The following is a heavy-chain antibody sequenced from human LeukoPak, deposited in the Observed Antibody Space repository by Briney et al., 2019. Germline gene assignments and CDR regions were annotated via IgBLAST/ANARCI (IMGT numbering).Heavy chain of an antibody. CDR2: IYYSGST. CDR1: GGSISSYY. Sequence: SETLSLTCTVSGGSISSYYWSRIRQPPGKGLEWIGYIYYSGSTNYNPSLKSRVTISVDTSKNQFSLKLSSVTAADTAVYYCARLVRGVTSFDYWGRGTLVTVSS. J-gene: IGHJ4*02. CDR3: ARLVRGVTSFDY. D-gene: IGHD3-10*01. V-gene: IGHV4-59*08.